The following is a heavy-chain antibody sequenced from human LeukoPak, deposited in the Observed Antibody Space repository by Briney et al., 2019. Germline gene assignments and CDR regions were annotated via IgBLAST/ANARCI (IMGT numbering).Heavy chain of an antibody. Sequence: PGGSLRLSCAASGFTFNSYEMNWVRQAPGKGLEWVSYISSSGSTKYYTDSVKGRFTITRDNAKNSLYPQMNSLRAEDTAVYYCAREYVSSSGNVFDYWGQGTLVTVSS. CDR2: ISSSGSTK. D-gene: IGHD6-6*01. CDR3: AREYVSSSGNVFDY. J-gene: IGHJ4*02. V-gene: IGHV3-48*03. CDR1: GFTFNSYE.